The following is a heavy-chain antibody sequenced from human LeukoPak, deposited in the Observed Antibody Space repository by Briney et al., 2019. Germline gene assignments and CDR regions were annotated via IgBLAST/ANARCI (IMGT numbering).Heavy chain of an antibody. D-gene: IGHD3-10*01. CDR2: IVVGSGNT. V-gene: IGHV1-58*01. CDR3: AALINGSGSFVWFDP. Sequence: ASVKVSCKASGFTFTSSAVQWVRQARGQRLEWIGWIVVGSGNTNYAQKFQERVTITRDMSTSTAYVELSSLRSEDTAVYYCAALINGSGSFVWFDPWGQGTLVTVSS. CDR1: GFTFTSSA. J-gene: IGHJ5*02.